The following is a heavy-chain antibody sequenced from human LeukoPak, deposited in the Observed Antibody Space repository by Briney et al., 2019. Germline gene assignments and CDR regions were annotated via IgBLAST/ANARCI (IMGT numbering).Heavy chain of an antibody. J-gene: IGHJ2*01. Sequence: SQTLSLTCAISGDSVSSNSAAWNWIRQSPSRGLEWLGRTYFRSKWFNDSALSVKSRITINPDTSKSQFSLQLNSVTPEDTAVYFCARGVRYFDLWGRGTLVTVSS. CDR1: GDSVSSNSAA. CDR2: TYFRSKWFN. CDR3: ARGVRYFDL. V-gene: IGHV6-1*01.